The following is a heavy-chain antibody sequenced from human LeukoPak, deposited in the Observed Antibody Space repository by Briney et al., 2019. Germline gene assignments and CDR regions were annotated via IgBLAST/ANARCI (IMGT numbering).Heavy chain of an antibody. D-gene: IGHD3-22*01. CDR1: GYTFTSYD. Sequence: ASVKVSCKASGYTFTSYDINWVRQATGQGLEWMGWMNPNSGNTGYAQKFQGRVTMTRNTSISTAYMELSSLRSEDTAVYYCARGGLTYYYDSSGYYYVVEDYWGQGTLVTVPS. CDR3: ARGGLTYYYDSSGYYYVVEDY. V-gene: IGHV1-8*01. J-gene: IGHJ4*02. CDR2: MNPNSGNT.